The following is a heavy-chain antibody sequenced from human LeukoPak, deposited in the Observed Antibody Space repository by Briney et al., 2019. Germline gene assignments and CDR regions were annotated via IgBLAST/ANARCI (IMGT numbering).Heavy chain of an antibody. CDR1: GFTFSSYW. Sequence: PGGSLRLSCAASGFTFSSYWMSWVRQAPGKGLEWVANIKQDGSEKYYVDSVKGRFTISRDNAKNSLYLQMNSLRAEDTAVYYCARDLPGKYCSSTSCYGNCWGQGTLVAVSS. CDR2: IKQDGSEK. D-gene: IGHD2-2*01. V-gene: IGHV3-7*01. CDR3: ARDLPGKYCSSTSCYGNC. J-gene: IGHJ4*02.